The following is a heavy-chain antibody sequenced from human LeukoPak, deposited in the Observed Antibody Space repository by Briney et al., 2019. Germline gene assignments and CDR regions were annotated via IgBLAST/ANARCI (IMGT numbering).Heavy chain of an antibody. CDR2: INHSGST. Sequence: PSETLSLTCAVYGGSFSGYYWSWIRQPPGKGLEWIGEINHSGSTNYNPSLKSRVTISVDTSKNQFSLKLSSVTAADTAVYHCARAPYSSSWYFDYWGQGTLVTVSS. V-gene: IGHV4-34*01. CDR3: ARAPYSSSWYFDY. D-gene: IGHD6-13*01. J-gene: IGHJ4*02. CDR1: GGSFSGYY.